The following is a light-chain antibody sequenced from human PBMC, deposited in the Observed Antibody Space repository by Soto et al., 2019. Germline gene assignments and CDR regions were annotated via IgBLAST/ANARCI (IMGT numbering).Light chain of an antibody. CDR3: STYTTAVALV. J-gene: IGLJ2*01. CDR2: EVS. V-gene: IGLV2-14*01. Sequence: QSALTQPASVSGYPGQSITISCTGTSSDIGGYDYVSWYQQHPGKAPKHMIYEVSNRPSGVSNRFSGSKSGNTASLPISGLQTEDEADYYCSTYTTAVALVFGGGTKLTVL. CDR1: SSDIGGYDY.